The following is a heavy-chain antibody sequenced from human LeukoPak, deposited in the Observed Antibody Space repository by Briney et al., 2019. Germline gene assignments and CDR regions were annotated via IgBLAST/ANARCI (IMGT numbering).Heavy chain of an antibody. D-gene: IGHD2-21*01. J-gene: IGHJ4*02. CDR2: ISSSGSTT. CDR1: GFTSSSYE. Sequence: PGGSLRLSCAASGFTSSSYEMNWVRQAPGKGLEWVSYISSSGSTTYYADSVKGRFTISRDNAKNSLYLQMNSLRAEDTAVYYCARGGEIVAYWGQGTLVTVSS. CDR3: ARGGEIVAY. V-gene: IGHV3-48*03.